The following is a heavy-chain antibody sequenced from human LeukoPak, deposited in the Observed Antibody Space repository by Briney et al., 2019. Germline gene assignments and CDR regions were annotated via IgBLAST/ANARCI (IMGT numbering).Heavy chain of an antibody. CDR3: ARGSDGYRFDP. Sequence: PSETLSLTCTVSGDSMSNYHWTWIRQSPGKGLEYIGYIYNSGTTNYNPSLKSRVTIPVDMSKKQFSLKLNSVTAADTAVYYCARGSDGYRFDPWGQGTLVTVSS. CDR1: GDSMSNYH. J-gene: IGHJ5*02. V-gene: IGHV4-59*01. D-gene: IGHD5-18*01. CDR2: IYNSGTT.